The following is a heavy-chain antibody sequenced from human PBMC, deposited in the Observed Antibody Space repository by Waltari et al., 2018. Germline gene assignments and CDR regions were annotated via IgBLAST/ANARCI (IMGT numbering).Heavy chain of an antibody. V-gene: IGHV1-18*04. D-gene: IGHD1-20*01. Sequence: QVQLPQSGAEVKEPGASVTVSCRASGYSCTSVGISWVRLAPGKGLEWVGWVSPLNGKTNDAQNVQDRVTMTTDTSTSTAYMELRSLRFDDTAVYFCATDNLNAFHNWGQGTLVTVSS. CDR2: VSPLNGKT. CDR1: GYSCTSVG. J-gene: IGHJ4*02. CDR3: ATDNLNAFHN.